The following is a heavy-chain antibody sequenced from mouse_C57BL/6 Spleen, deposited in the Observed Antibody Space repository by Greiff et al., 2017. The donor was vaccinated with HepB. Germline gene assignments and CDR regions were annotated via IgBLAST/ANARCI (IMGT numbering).Heavy chain of an antibody. D-gene: IGHD2-4*01. CDR1: GFTFSSYA. CDR3: ARDGGDYDYDVGRFDY. Sequence: EVQVVESGGGLVKPGGSLKLSCAASGFTFSSYAMSWVRQTPEKRLEWVATISDGGSYTYYPDNVKGRFTISRDNAKNNLYLQMSHLKSEDTAMYDCARDGGDYDYDVGRFDYWGQGTTLTVSS. V-gene: IGHV5-4*01. CDR2: ISDGGSYT. J-gene: IGHJ2*01.